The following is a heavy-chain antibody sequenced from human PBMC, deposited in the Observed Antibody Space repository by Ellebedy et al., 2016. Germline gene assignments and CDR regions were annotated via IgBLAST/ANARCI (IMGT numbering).Heavy chain of an antibody. Sequence: GESLKISXAASGFTFRSYSMNWVRQAPGKGLEWVSYISGSSSTIYYADSVKGRFTISRDNAKNSLYLQMNSLRAEDTAVYYCARDQGDIVATIGITYYYYGMDVWGQGTTVTVSS. J-gene: IGHJ6*02. CDR3: ARDQGDIVATIGITYYYYGMDV. CDR2: ISGSSSTI. V-gene: IGHV3-48*04. CDR1: GFTFRSYS. D-gene: IGHD5-12*01.